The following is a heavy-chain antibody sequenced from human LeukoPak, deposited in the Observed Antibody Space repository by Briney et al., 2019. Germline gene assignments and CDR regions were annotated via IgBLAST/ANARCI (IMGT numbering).Heavy chain of an antibody. CDR3: ARGNDIVVVPAEYGGDWFDP. CDR1: GGTFSSYA. Sequence: GSSVKVSCKASGGTFSSYAISWVRQASGQGLEWMGGIIPIFGTANYAQKFQGRVTITADESTSTAYMELSSLRSEDTAVYYCARGNDIVVVPAEYGGDWFDPWGQGTLVTVSS. CDR2: IIPIFGTA. J-gene: IGHJ5*02. V-gene: IGHV1-69*01. D-gene: IGHD2-2*01.